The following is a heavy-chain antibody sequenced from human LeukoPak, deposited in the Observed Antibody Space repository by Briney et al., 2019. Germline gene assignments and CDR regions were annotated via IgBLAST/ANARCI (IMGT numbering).Heavy chain of an antibody. Sequence: PSETLSLTCAVLGGSFSDFYWSWIRQPPGKGLEWIGDINHSGNTNYNPSLKSRVAISVDTSKNQFSLKLNSVTAADTAVYYCARNFDYWGQGTLVTVSS. CDR3: ARNFDY. V-gene: IGHV4-34*01. CDR1: GGSFSDFY. J-gene: IGHJ4*02. CDR2: INHSGNT.